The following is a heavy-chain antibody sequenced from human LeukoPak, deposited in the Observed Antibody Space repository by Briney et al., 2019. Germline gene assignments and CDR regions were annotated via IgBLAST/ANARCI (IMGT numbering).Heavy chain of an antibody. CDR2: ISAYNGNT. J-gene: IGHJ4*02. CDR3: ARVLRGYSYGYMDY. D-gene: IGHD5-18*01. V-gene: IGHV1-18*01. CDR1: GYTFTIYG. Sequence: ASVTVSCKASGYTFTIYGISWVRQAPGQGLEWMGWISAYNGNTNYAQKLQGRVTMTTDTSTSTAYMELRSLRSDDTAVYYCARVLRGYSYGYMDYWGQGTLVTVSS.